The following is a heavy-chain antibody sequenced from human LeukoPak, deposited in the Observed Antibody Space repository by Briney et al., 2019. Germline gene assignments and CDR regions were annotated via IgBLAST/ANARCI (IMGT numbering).Heavy chain of an antibody. CDR3: ARASGAVAGTDY. V-gene: IGHV1-24*01. CDR2: FDPEDGET. CDR1: GYTLTELS. D-gene: IGHD6-19*01. J-gene: IGHJ4*02. Sequence: ASVKVSCKVSGYTLTELSMHWVRQAPGKGLEWMGGFDPEDGETIYAQKFQGRVTMTEDTSTDTAYMELSSLRSEDTAVYYCARASGAVAGTDYWGQGTLVTVSS.